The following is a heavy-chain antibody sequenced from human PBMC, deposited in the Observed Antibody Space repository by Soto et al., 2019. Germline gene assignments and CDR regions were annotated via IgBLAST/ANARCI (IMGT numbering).Heavy chain of an antibody. CDR3: ARSRKQLVGYYYYYMDV. D-gene: IGHD6-6*01. Sequence: SPTLSLTCAISGDSVSSTSAAWNWIRQSPSRGLEWLGRTYYSSKWYNDYAVSVKSRITINPDTSKNQFSLQLNSVTPEDTAVYYCARSRKQLVGYYYYYMDVWGKGTTVTVSS. V-gene: IGHV6-1*01. CDR1: GDSVSSTSAA. CDR2: TYYSSKWYN. J-gene: IGHJ6*03.